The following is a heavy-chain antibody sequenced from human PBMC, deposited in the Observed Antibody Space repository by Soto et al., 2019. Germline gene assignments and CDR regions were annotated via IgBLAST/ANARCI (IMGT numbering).Heavy chain of an antibody. CDR3: SLTYYGSGSYYIVRWFDP. D-gene: IGHD3-10*01. J-gene: IGHJ5*02. CDR1: GFSLSTSGVG. CDR2: IYWDDDK. V-gene: IGHV2-5*02. Sequence: QITLKESGPTLVKPTQTLTLTCTFSGFSLSTSGVGVGWIRQPPGKALEWLALIYWDDDKRYSPSLKSRLTTTKYTSKNPVVLTMTNMDPVETATYYCSLTYYGSGSYYIVRWFDPWGQGTLVTVSS.